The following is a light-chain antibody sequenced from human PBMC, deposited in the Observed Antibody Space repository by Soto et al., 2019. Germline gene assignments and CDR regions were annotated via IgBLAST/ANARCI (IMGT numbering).Light chain of an antibody. CDR1: QSVSSSY. CDR3: QQYGSSLT. Sequence: EIVLTQAPGTLSLSPGERATLSCRASQSVSSSYLAWYQQKPGQAPRLLIYGASSRATGIPDRFSGSGSGTDFTLTISRLEPEDFAVYYCQQYGSSLTVGGGTTV. J-gene: IGKJ4*01. CDR2: GAS. V-gene: IGKV3-20*01.